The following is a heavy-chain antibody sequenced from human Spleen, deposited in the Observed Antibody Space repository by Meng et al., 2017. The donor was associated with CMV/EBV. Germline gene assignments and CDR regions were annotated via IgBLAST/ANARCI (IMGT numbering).Heavy chain of an antibody. Sequence: GESLKISCAASGFTFSSYGMHWVRQAPGKGLEWVAFIRYDGSNKYYADSVKGRFTISRDNSKNTLYLQMNSLRAEDTAVYYCAKAVVGATGYWGQGTLVTVSS. CDR1: GFTFSSYG. D-gene: IGHD1-26*01. CDR2: IRYDGSNK. CDR3: AKAVVGATGY. V-gene: IGHV3-30*02. J-gene: IGHJ4*02.